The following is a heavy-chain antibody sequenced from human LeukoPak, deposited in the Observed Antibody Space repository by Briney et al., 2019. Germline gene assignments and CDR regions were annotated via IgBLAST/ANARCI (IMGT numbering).Heavy chain of an antibody. CDR1: GFTFSSYG. V-gene: IGHV3-30*02. Sequence: PGGSLRLSCAASGFTFSSYGMHWVRQAPGKGLERVAFIRYDGSNKYYADSVKGRFTISRDNSKNTLYLQMNSLRAKDTAVYYCANLMAHDFWSGLDYWGQGTLVTVSS. CDR3: ANLMAHDFWSGLDY. J-gene: IGHJ4*02. D-gene: IGHD3-3*01. CDR2: IRYDGSNK.